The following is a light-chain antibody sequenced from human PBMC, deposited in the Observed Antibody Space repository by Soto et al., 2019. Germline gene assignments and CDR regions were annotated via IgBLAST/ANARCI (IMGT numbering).Light chain of an antibody. CDR1: QSISSW. V-gene: IGKV1-5*03. J-gene: IGKJ4*01. Sequence: DIQMTQSPSTLSASVGDKVTITCRASQSISSWLAWYQQKPGKAPNLLIYKASKLESGVPSRFSGTGFGTEFSLTISSLQPEDFATYYCQQYKTYSSFGGGTTVDIK. CDR2: KAS. CDR3: QQYKTYSS.